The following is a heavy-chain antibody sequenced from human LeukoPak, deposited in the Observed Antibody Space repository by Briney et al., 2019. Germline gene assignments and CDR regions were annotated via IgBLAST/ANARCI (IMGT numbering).Heavy chain of an antibody. CDR1: GGSISSYY. Sequence: SETLSLTCTVSGGSISSYYWSWTRQPPGKGQEWIGDIYYSGNTNYNPSLKSRVTISVHTSKTQFSLKVGSMTAADTAVYYCARAGGYGLIDYWGQGTMVTVSS. CDR2: IYYSGNT. V-gene: IGHV4-59*12. J-gene: IGHJ4*02. CDR3: ARAGGYGLIDY. D-gene: IGHD5-18*01.